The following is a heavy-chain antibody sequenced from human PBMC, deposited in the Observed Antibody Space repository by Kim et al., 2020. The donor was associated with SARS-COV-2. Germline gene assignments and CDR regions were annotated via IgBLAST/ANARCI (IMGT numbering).Heavy chain of an antibody. V-gene: IGHV4-59*01. CDR1: GGSISSYY. CDR2: IYYSGST. Sequence: SETLSLTCTVSGGSISSYYWSWIRQPPGKGLEWIGYIYYSGSTNYNPSLKSRVTISVDTSKNQFSLKLSSVTAADTAVYYCAAQGGVARNGMDVWGKGTTVTVSS. CDR3: AAQGGVARNGMDV. J-gene: IGHJ6*04. D-gene: IGHD5-12*01.